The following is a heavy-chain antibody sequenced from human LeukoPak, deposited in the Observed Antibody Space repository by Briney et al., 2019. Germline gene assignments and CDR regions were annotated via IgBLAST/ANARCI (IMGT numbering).Heavy chain of an antibody. CDR3: ARGTVAGTIQH. CDR1: GFTFSTFS. CDR2: INRRSDSI. V-gene: IGHV3-21*01. J-gene: IGHJ1*01. Sequence: SGRSLRLSCAASGFTFSTFSMNWLRQAPGKGLEWVSCINRRSDSIYYADSVKGRFTISRDNAKNTLYLQMSRLSVEDTGVYFCARGTVAGTIQHWGQGTLVSVSS. D-gene: IGHD6-19*01.